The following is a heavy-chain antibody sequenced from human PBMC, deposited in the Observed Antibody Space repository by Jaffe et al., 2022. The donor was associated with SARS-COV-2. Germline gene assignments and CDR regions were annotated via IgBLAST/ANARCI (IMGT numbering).Heavy chain of an antibody. CDR3: ARDLGVDYFDY. D-gene: IGHD2-15*01. V-gene: IGHV3-33*01. CDR2: IWYDGSNK. J-gene: IGHJ4*02. CDR1: GFSFSSYG. Sequence: QVQLVESGGGVVQPGRSLTLSCAASGFSFSSYGMHWVRQAPGKGLEWVAVIWYDGSNKYYADSVKGRFTISRDNSKNTLYLQVNSLRAEDTAMYYCARDLGVDYFDYWGQGTLVTVSS.